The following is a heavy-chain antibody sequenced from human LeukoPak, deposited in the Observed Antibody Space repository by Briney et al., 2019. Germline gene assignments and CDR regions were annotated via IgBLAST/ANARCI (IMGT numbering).Heavy chain of an antibody. V-gene: IGHV4-59*08. D-gene: IGHD2-21*02. J-gene: IGHJ4*02. Sequence: SETLSLTCTVSGGSISSYYWSWIRQPPGKGLEWIGYIYYSGSTNYNPSLKSRVTISVDTSKNQFSLKLSSVTAADTAVYYCARQVGRAGDIDYWGQGTLVTVSS. CDR3: ARQVGRAGDIDY. CDR1: GGSISSYY. CDR2: IYYSGST.